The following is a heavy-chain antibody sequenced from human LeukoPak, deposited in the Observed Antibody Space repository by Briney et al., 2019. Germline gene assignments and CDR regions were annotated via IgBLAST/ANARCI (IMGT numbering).Heavy chain of an antibody. CDR3: ARSSGDSRFDY. V-gene: IGHV1-8*01. CDR1: GYTFTSYD. D-gene: IGHD6-13*01. J-gene: IGHJ4*02. CDR2: MNPNSGNT. Sequence: ASVKVSCKASGYTFTSYDINWVRQATGQGLEWMGWMNPNSGNTGYAQKFQGRVTMIRNTSISTAYMELSSLRSEDTAVYYWARSSGDSRFDYWGQGTLVTVSS.